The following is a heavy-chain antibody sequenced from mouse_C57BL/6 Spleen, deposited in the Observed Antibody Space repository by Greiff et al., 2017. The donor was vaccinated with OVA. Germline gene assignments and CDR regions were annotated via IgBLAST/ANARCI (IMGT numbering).Heavy chain of an antibody. CDR2: IDPCDSYT. D-gene: IGHD2-5*01. J-gene: IGHJ4*01. CDR3: ARGVGYSNCFYAMDY. Sequence: QVQLQQPGAELVMPGASVSLSCKASGYTFTSYWMHWVQQRPGQGLEWIGVIDPCDSYTNYNKKFKGKSTRTVDRSSSTDYMQLSRMTSEDSAVYDCARGVGYSNCFYAMDYWGQGTSVTVSA. CDR1: GYTFTSYW. V-gene: IGHV1-69*01.